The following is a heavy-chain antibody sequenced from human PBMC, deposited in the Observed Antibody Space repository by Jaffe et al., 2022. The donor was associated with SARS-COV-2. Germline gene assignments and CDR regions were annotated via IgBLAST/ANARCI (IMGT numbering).Heavy chain of an antibody. V-gene: IGHV3-30*04. CDR3: ARDPRPGSSSDFYYMDV. J-gene: IGHJ6*03. Sequence: QVQLVESGGGVVQPGRSLRLSCVASVFDFSNYAFHWVRQAPGKGLEWLAVISRDGRYKYYADSVKGRLTISRDNSNNSLYLQMSSLRADDTALYYCARDPRPGSSSDFYYMDVWGKGTTVTVSS. D-gene: IGHD3-10*01. CDR1: VFDFSNYA. CDR2: ISRDGRYK.